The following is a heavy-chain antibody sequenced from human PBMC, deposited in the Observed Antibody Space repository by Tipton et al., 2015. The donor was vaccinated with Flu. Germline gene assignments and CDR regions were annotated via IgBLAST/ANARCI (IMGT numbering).Heavy chain of an antibody. D-gene: IGHD3-22*01. CDR3: ARDYYDGSGYYYPGPLDI. CDR1: GFTFSTYW. Sequence: SLRLSCAASGFTFSTYWMSWVRQAPGKGLEWVANINQGGSEKYYVDSVKGRFTISRDNAKNSLHLQMNSLRAEDTAVYYCARDYYDGSGYYYPGPLDIWGQGTTVTVSS. V-gene: IGHV3-7*01. CDR2: INQGGSEK. J-gene: IGHJ3*02.